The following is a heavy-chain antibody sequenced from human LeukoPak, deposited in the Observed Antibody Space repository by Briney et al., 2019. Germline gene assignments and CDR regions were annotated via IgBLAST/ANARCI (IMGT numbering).Heavy chain of an antibody. V-gene: IGHV4-39*01. J-gene: IGHJ4*02. D-gene: IGHD3-10*01. Sequence: SETLSLTCTVSGGSISSSRYYWGWIRQPPGKGLEWIGSIYYSGSTYYNPSLKSRVTISVDTSKNQFSLRLSSVTAADTAVYYCARLELYFDYWGQGTLVTVSS. CDR1: GGSISSSRYY. CDR2: IYYSGST. CDR3: ARLELYFDY.